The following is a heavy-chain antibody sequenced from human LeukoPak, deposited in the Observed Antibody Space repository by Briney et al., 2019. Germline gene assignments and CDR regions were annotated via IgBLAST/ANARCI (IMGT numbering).Heavy chain of an antibody. CDR1: GGSISSGSYY. V-gene: IGHV4-61*02. Sequence: SETLSLTCTVSGGSISSGSYYWSWIRQPAGKGLEGIVRIYTSGSTNYNPSLKSRVTISVDTSKNQFSLKLSSVTAADTAVYYCARDEVRGYCSSTSCFDAFDIWGQGTMVTVSS. CDR3: ARDEVRGYCSSTSCFDAFDI. D-gene: IGHD2-2*01. CDR2: IYTSGST. J-gene: IGHJ3*02.